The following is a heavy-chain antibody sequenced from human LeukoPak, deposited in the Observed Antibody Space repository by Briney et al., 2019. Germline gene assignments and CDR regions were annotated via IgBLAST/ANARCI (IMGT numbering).Heavy chain of an antibody. CDR3: ARDLAGDHYFGS. J-gene: IGHJ4*01. D-gene: IGHD3-16*01. Sequence: PGGSLRLSCAASGFAFRSYEMNWVRQAPGKGLEWVSYINVGGSTIYYADSVKGRFTISRNAPKHSLYPQMNSMSADNTAVYYFARDLAGDHYFGSWGQGSLVTVSS. CDR1: GFAFRSYE. V-gene: IGHV3-48*03. CDR2: INVGGSTI.